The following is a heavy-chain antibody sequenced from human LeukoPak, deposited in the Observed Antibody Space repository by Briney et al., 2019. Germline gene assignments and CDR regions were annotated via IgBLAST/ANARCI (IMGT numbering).Heavy chain of an antibody. J-gene: IGHJ6*03. CDR3: ARVYLPTYYYYYMDV. V-gene: IGHV3-20*04. CDR2: INWNGGST. CDR1: GFTFDDYG. Sequence: GGSLRLSCAASGFTFDDYGMSWVRQAPGKGLEWVSGINWNGGSTGYADSVKGRFTISRDNAKNSLYLQMNSLRAEDTALYYCARVYLPTYYYYYMDVWGKGTTVTVSS.